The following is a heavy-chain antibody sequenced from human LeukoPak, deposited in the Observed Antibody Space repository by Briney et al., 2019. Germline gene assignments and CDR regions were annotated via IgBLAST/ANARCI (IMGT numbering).Heavy chain of an antibody. D-gene: IGHD2-2*01. V-gene: IGHV4-30-4*08. CDR3: ARKRRGYCSSTSCNLDY. Sequence: SETLSLTCAVYGGSFSGYYWSWIRQPPGKGLEWIGYIYYSGSTYYNPSLKSRVTISVDTSKNQFSLKLSSVTAADTAVYYCARKRRGYCSSTSCNLDYWGQGTLVTVSS. J-gene: IGHJ4*02. CDR2: IYYSGST. CDR1: GGSFSGYY.